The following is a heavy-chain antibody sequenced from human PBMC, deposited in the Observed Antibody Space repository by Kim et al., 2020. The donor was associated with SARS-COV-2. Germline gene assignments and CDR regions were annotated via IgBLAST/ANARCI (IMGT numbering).Heavy chain of an antibody. V-gene: IGHV3-23*01. CDR2: GGST. Sequence: GGSTYYAGSVRGRCTISRDNSKNTLYLQMNGLRAEDTAVYYCAKDRAFDIWGQGTMVTVSS. CDR3: AKDRAFDI. J-gene: IGHJ3*02.